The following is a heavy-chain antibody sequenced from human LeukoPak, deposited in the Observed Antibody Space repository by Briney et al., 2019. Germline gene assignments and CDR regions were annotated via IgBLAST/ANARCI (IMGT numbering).Heavy chain of an antibody. D-gene: IGHD5-24*01. CDR1: GYSISSGYY. J-gene: IGHJ4*02. CDR3: ARLYLPATRLDY. CDR2: IYHSGRT. Sequence: SETLSLTCTVSGYSISSGYYWGWIRQPPGKGLEWIGSIYHSGRTFYNPSLKSRVTISVDTSKNQFSLKPTSVTAADTAVYYCARLYLPATRLDYWGQGTLVTVSS. V-gene: IGHV4-38-2*02.